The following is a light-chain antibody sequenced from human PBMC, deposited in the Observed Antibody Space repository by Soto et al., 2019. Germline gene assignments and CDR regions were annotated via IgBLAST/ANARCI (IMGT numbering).Light chain of an antibody. J-gene: IGKJ5*01. V-gene: IGKV1-33*01. CDR3: QQHLDLSPT. Sequence: DIQMTHSASSLSASVVDRVTITCQASQDIRNFLNWYQQKPGKAPKLLISDASSLEAGVPQRFSGSGFGTDFTLAISSLQAEDFATYFCQQHLDLSPTFGPGTRLEI. CDR1: QDIRNF. CDR2: DAS.